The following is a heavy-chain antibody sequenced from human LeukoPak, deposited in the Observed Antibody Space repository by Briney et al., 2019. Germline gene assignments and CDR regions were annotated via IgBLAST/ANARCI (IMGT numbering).Heavy chain of an antibody. CDR1: GYTFTSYY. D-gene: IGHD2-2*01. CDR2: INPSGGST. CDR3: ARVPAAINPYFDY. V-gene: IGHV1-46*01. Sequence: ASVKVSCKASGYTFTSYYMHWVRQAPGQGLEWMGIINPSGGSTSYAQKFQGRVTMTRDTSTSTVYMELSRLRSDDTAVYYCARVPAAINPYFDYWGQGTLVTVSS. J-gene: IGHJ4*02.